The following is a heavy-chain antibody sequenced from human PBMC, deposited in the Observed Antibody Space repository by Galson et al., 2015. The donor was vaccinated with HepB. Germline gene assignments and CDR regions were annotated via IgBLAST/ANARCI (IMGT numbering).Heavy chain of an antibody. V-gene: IGHV3-30*04. Sequence: SLRLSCAASGFTFSSYAMHWVRQAPGKGLEWVAVISYDGSNKYYADSVKGRFTISRDNSKNTLYLQMNSLRAEDTAVYYCARDTSRYYYGSGSSFDYWGQGTLVTVSS. CDR2: ISYDGSNK. J-gene: IGHJ4*02. CDR3: ARDTSRYYYGSGSSFDY. CDR1: GFTFSSYA. D-gene: IGHD3-10*01.